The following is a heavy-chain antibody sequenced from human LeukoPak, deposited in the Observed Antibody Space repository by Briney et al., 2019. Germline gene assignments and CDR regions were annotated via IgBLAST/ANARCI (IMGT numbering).Heavy chain of an antibody. CDR1: GGSISSYY. CDR3: ARGGWYYFDY. J-gene: IGHJ4*02. CDR2: IKQDGSDK. Sequence: PSETLSLTCTVSGGSISSYYWSWTRQPAGKGLEWVANIKQDGSDKYYVDSVKGRFTISRDNAENSLYLQMNSLRAEDTAIYYCARGGWYYFDYWGQGTLVTVSS. V-gene: IGHV3-7*01.